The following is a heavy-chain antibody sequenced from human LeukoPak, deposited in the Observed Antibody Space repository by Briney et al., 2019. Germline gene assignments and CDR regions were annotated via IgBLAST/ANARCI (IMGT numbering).Heavy chain of an antibody. D-gene: IGHD2-2*01. V-gene: IGHV3-30*18. J-gene: IGHJ6*02. CDR3: AKDSYCSSTRCYWGAYYYYGMDV. CDR1: GFTFSSYG. Sequence: PGGSLRLSCAASGFTFSSYGMHWVRQAPGKGLEWVAVISYDGSNKYYADSVKGRFTISRDNSKNTLYLQMNSLRAEDTAVYYCAKDSYCSSTRCYWGAYYYYGMDVWGQGTTVTVSS. CDR2: ISYDGSNK.